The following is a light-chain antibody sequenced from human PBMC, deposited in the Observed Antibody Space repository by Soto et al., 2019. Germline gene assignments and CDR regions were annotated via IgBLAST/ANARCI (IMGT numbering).Light chain of an antibody. CDR1: QDIRNF. J-gene: IGKJ3*01. Sequence: DIQMTQSPTSLSASVGDRVTITCRASQDIRNFVAWYQQKPGKAPKLLIYAASTLQSGVPYRFSGSVAGTDFTLIINSLQPEDVATYYRQMYSSVPVFGPGTK. V-gene: IGKV1-27*01. CDR2: AAS. CDR3: QMYSSVPV.